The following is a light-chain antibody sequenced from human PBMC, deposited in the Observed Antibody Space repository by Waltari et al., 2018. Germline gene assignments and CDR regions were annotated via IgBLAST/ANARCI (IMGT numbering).Light chain of an antibody. CDR2: ADD. J-gene: IGLJ2*01. CDR1: SGSIASHY. V-gene: IGLV6-57*03. CDR3: QTYDSTKIHVV. Sequence: NVLLTQPHSVSESPGKTVTISCTRSSGSIASHYVQWYQQRPGSAPPIGIYADDQRPSGVPERFSGSIDSSSNSASLTISGLKTEDEADYYCQTYDSTKIHVVFGGGTKLTVL.